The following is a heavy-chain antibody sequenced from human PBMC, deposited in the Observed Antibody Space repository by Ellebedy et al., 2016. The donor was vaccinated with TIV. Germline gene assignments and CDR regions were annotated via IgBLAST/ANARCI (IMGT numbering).Heavy chain of an antibody. V-gene: IGHV3-11*01. CDR3: ARVGYGDYPPLYYYYYGMDV. CDR1: GFTFSDYY. Sequence: GESLKISCAASGFTFSDYYMSWIRQAPGKGLEWVSYISSSGSTIYYADSVKGRFTISRDKAKNSLYLQMNSLRAEDTAVYYCARVGYGDYPPLYYYYYGMDVWGQGTTVTVSS. J-gene: IGHJ6*02. CDR2: ISSSGSTI. D-gene: IGHD4-17*01.